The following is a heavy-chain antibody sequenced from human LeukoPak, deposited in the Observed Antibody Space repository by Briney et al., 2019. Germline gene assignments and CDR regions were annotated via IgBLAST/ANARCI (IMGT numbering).Heavy chain of an antibody. Sequence: PGGSLRLSCAASGFTFSDNYMSWIRQAPGKGLEWVSAISGSGGSTYYADSVKGRFTISRDNSKNTLYLQMNSLRAEDTAVYYCAKVGVRQLWPDFDYWGQGTLVTVSS. D-gene: IGHD5-18*01. J-gene: IGHJ4*02. CDR3: AKVGVRQLWPDFDY. V-gene: IGHV3-23*01. CDR1: GFTFSDNY. CDR2: ISGSGGST.